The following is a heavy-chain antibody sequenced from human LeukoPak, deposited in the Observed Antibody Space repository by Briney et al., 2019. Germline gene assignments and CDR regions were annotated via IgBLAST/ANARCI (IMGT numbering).Heavy chain of an antibody. CDR1: GGSFSGYY. CDR2: IDQSGTT. J-gene: IGHJ4*02. D-gene: IGHD3-10*01. CDR3: ARVPHYYFGYGYFDS. Sequence: SETLSLTCVVYGGSFSGYYWSWIRQPPGKGLEWLGEIDQSGTTNYNPSLKSRVSISVGTSKKQFSPTLTSMTAADTAVYYCARVPHYYFGYGYFDSWGQGTLVTVSS. V-gene: IGHV4-34*01.